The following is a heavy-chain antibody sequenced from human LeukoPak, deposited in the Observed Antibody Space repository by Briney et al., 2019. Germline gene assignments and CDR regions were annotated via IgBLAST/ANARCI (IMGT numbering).Heavy chain of an antibody. CDR2: ISQSART. CDR1: GGSISNNW. D-gene: IGHD3-16*01. Sequence: SGTLSLTCAVTGGSISNNWWTWVRQPPGKGLEWIGEISQSARTNYNPSLKSRVTMSIDKSRNQFSLRMTSVTAADTAVYYCARIPSRRIWGYYFDYWGQGTLVTVSS. V-gene: IGHV4-4*02. CDR3: ARIPSRRIWGYYFDY. J-gene: IGHJ4*02.